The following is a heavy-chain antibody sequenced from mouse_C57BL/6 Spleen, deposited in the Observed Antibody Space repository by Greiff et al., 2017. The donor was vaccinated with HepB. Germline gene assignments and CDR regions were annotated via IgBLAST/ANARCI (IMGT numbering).Heavy chain of an antibody. CDR3: AREEGDMCYDEV. V-gene: IGHV1-64*01. CDR2: IHPNSGST. J-gene: IGHJ2*01. CDR1: GYTFTSYW. Sequence: VQLQQPGAELVKPGASVKLSCKASGYTFTSYWMHWVKQRPGQGLEWIGMIHPNSGSTNYNEKFKSKATLTVDKSSSTAYMQLSSLTSEDSAVYSCAREEGDMCYDEVWGQGTTLTVSS. D-gene: IGHD2-12*01.